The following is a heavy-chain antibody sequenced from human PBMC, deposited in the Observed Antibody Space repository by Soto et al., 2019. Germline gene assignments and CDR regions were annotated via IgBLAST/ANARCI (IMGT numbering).Heavy chain of an antibody. CDR3: ARGGSDWFDP. CDR1: GGSISSYY. CDR2: IYYSGST. J-gene: IGHJ5*02. V-gene: IGHV4-59*01. D-gene: IGHD3-16*01. Sequence: SETLSLTCTVSGGSISSYYWSWIRQPPGKGLEWIGYIYYSGSTNYNPSLKSRVTISVDTSKNQFSLKLSSVTAADTAVYYCARGGSDWFDPWGQGTLVTVSS.